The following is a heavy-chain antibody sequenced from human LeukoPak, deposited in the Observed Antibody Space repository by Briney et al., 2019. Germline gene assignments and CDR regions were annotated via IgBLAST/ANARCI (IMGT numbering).Heavy chain of an antibody. D-gene: IGHD2-15*01. V-gene: IGHV4-4*07. CDR2: IYTSGST. J-gene: IGHJ3*02. CDR3: ARDRDYCSGGTCPVAFHI. CDR1: DGSINIYY. Sequence: SETLSLTCTVSDGSINIYYWSWIRQPAGKGLEWIGRIYTSGSTNYNPSLKSRVTMSLDTSKNQFSMKLTSVTAADTAVYYCARDRDYCSGGTCPVAFHIWGQGTLVTVSS.